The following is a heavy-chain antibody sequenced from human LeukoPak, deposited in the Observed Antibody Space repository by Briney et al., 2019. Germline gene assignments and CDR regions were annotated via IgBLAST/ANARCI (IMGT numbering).Heavy chain of an antibody. CDR2: IKQDGSEK. J-gene: IGHJ4*02. Sequence: GGSLRLSCAASGFTFSSYWMSWVRQAPGKGLEWVANIKQDGSEKYYVDSVKSRFTISRDNAKNSLYLQMNSLRAEDTAVYYCARSPGRGYSYGYVGDFVDYWGQGTLVTVSS. CDR1: GFTFSSYW. D-gene: IGHD5-18*01. V-gene: IGHV3-7*01. CDR3: ARSPGRGYSYGYVGDFVDY.